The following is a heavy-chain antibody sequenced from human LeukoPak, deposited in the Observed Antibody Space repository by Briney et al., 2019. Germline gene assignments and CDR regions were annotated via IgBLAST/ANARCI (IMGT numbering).Heavy chain of an antibody. J-gene: IGHJ4*02. V-gene: IGHV3-7*01. CDR3: ARVHSGSYWPRDFDY. CDR1: GFTFSSYR. Sequence: GGSLRLSCAASGFTFSSYRMSWVRQAPGKGLEWVANIKQDGSEKYYVDSVKGRFTISRDNAKNSLYLQMNSLRAEDTAVYYCARVHSGSYWPRDFDYWGQGTLVTVSS. CDR2: IKQDGSEK. D-gene: IGHD1-26*01.